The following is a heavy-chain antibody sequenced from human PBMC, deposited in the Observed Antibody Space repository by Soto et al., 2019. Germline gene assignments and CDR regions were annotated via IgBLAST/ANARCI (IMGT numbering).Heavy chain of an antibody. CDR1: AFTFSSYD. Sequence: GGSMRLSCAPSAFTFSSYDIHWVRQATGKGLEWVSAIGTAGDPYYPGSVKGRFTISRENARDSLYLQMNSLRAGDTAVYYCARGMGATMYYGMDVWAQGTTVTVSS. V-gene: IGHV3-13*05. CDR3: ARGMGATMYYGMDV. CDR2: IGTAGDP. J-gene: IGHJ6*02. D-gene: IGHD1-26*01.